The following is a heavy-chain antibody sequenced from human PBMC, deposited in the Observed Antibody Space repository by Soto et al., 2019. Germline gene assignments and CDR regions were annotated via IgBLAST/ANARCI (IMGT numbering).Heavy chain of an antibody. V-gene: IGHV1-18*01. CDR3: ARDHSSSWHDFDY. Sequence: QVQLVQSGAEGTKPGASVTVSCETSGYTFSNYGITWVRQAPGQGLEWMGWISGYNGDTNYPEKLQGRVTMTTDTSTSTVYMELRNLRSDDTAMYYCARDHSSSWHDFDYWGQGTLVPVSS. D-gene: IGHD6-13*01. CDR1: GYTFSNYG. CDR2: ISGYNGDT. J-gene: IGHJ4*02.